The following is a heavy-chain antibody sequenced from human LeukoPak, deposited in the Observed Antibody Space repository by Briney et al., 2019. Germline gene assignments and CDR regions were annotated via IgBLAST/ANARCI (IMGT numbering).Heavy chain of an antibody. CDR2: SYPSDSDT. Sequence: GESLKISCKGSGYTFISYWIGWVRQMPGKGLAWMGVSYPSDSDTRYSPSFQGQVTISVDKSITTAYLQWSSLKASDTAMYYCARIEGNYYYYMDVWGKGTTVTVS. CDR1: GYTFISYW. J-gene: IGHJ6*03. CDR3: ARIEGNYYYYMDV. V-gene: IGHV5-51*01.